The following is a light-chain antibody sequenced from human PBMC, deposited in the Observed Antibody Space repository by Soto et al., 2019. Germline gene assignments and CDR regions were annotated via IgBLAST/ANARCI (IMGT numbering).Light chain of an antibody. CDR1: TGAVTSGHY. CDR3: LLHYSGYLVV. J-gene: IGLJ2*01. CDR2: DTS. V-gene: IGLV7-46*01. Sequence: QAVVTQEPSLTVSPGGTVTLTCGSSTGAVTSGHYPYWFQQKPGQAPKILIYDTSNKHSWTPARFSGSLLGGKAALTLSGAQPEDEAEYYCLLHYSGYLVVFGGGTKLTVL.